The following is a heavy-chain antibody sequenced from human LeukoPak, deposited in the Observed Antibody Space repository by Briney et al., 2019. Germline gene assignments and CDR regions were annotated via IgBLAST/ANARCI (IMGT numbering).Heavy chain of an antibody. Sequence: GGSLRLSCAASGFTFSSYGMHWVRQAPGKGLEWAAVIWYDGSNKYYADSVKGRFTISRDNSKNTLYLQMNSLRAEDTAVYYCARVRSGYDSETYFDYWGQGTLVTVSS. CDR2: IWYDGSNK. CDR1: GFTFSSYG. D-gene: IGHD5-12*01. V-gene: IGHV3-33*01. J-gene: IGHJ4*02. CDR3: ARVRSGYDSETYFDY.